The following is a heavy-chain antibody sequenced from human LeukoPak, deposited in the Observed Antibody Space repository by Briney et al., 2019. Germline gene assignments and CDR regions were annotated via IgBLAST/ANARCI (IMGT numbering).Heavy chain of an antibody. CDR2: ISWNSGSI. CDR3: AKDATFTMVTAYIDY. D-gene: IGHD2-21*02. CDR1: GFTFDDYA. Sequence: GGSLRLSCAASGFTFDDYAMHWVRQAPGKGLEWVSGISWNSGSIGYADSVKGRFTISRDNAKNSLYLQMNSLRAEDTALYYCAKDATFTMVTAYIDYWGQGTLATVSS. J-gene: IGHJ4*02. V-gene: IGHV3-9*01.